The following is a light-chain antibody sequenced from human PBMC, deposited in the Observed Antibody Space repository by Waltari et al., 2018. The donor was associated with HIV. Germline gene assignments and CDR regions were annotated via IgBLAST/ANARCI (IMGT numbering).Light chain of an antibody. CDR2: AGS. J-gene: IGKJ4*01. Sequence: DIQMTQSPSSLSASVGDRVTITCRASQKISTFLNWYQQKPGKAPDLLIYAGSALQSWVPSRFSGSGSGTDFTLTISSLQPEDFATYYCQQSYVAPLTFGGGTKVEIK. V-gene: IGKV1-39*01. CDR3: QQSYVAPLT. CDR1: QKISTF.